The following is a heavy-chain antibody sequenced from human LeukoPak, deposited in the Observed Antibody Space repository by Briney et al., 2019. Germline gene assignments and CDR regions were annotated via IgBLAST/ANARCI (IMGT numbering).Heavy chain of an antibody. CDR2: ISAYNGNT. D-gene: IGHD2-8*01. V-gene: IGHV1-18*01. CDR1: GYTFTIYG. Sequence: ASVKVSCKASGYTFTIYGISWVRQAPGHGLERMGWISAYNGNTNYAQKLQGRVTMTTDTSTSTAYMELRSLRSDDTAVYYCARRLMVYARVYGMDVWGQGTTVTVSS. CDR3: ARRLMVYARVYGMDV. J-gene: IGHJ6*02.